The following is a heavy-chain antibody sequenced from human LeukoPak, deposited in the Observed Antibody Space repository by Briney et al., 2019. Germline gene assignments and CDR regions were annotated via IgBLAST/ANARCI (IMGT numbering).Heavy chain of an antibody. D-gene: IGHD4-17*01. CDR3: ARDPNGDYIGAFDM. Sequence: QTGGSLRLSCTASGFTFSAYAMMWVRQAPGKGPEWVSAIRGGGGSAFYVDSVKGRFTISRDNSKYTLFLQMNSLRAEDTAVYYCARDPNGDYIGAFDMWGPGTMVTVSS. V-gene: IGHV3-23*01. CDR1: GFTFSAYA. J-gene: IGHJ3*02. CDR2: IRGGGGSA.